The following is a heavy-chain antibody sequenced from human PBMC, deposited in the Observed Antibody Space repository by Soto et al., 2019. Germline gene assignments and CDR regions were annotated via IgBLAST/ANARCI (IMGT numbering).Heavy chain of an antibody. CDR2: IIPILGIA. D-gene: IGHD5-12*01. J-gene: IGHJ6*02. V-gene: IGHV1-69*02. CDR1: GGTFSSYT. CDR3: ARAYSGYALGYYGMDV. Sequence: QVQLVQSGAEVKKPGSSVKVSCKASGGTFSSYTISWVRQAPGQGLEWMGRIIPILGIANYAQKFQGRVTITADKSTSTADMELSSLRSEDTAVYYCARAYSGYALGYYGMDVWGQGTTVTVSS.